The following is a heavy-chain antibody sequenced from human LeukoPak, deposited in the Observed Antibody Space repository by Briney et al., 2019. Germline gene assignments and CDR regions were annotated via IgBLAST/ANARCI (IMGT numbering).Heavy chain of an antibody. CDR3: ARDAITIFGLVTPFDP. CDR2: ISAYNGNT. J-gene: IGHJ5*02. CDR1: GYTFTSYG. Sequence: ASVKVSCKASGYTFTSYGISWVRQAPGQGLEWMGWISAYNGNTNYAQKLQGRVTMTADTSTSTAYMELRSLRSDDTAVYYCARDAITIFGLVTPFDPWGQGTLVSVSS. D-gene: IGHD3-3*01. V-gene: IGHV1-18*01.